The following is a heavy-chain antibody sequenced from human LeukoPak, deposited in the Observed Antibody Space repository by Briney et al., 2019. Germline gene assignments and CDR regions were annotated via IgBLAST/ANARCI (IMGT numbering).Heavy chain of an antibody. D-gene: IGHD3-10*02. V-gene: IGHV1-18*01. CDR2: ISAYNDNT. Sequence: ASVKVSCKASGGTFSSYAISWVRQAPGQGLEWMGWISAYNDNTNYAQKFQGRVTLSTETPTTTVYMEMSSLTTDDTAVYYCAREVDVRGVKAASNGFDIWGQGTLVSVSS. J-gene: IGHJ3*02. CDR1: GGTFSSYA. CDR3: AREVDVRGVKAASNGFDI.